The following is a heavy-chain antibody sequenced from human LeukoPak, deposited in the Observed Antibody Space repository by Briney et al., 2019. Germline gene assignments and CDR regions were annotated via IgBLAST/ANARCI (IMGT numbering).Heavy chain of an antibody. V-gene: IGHV1-58*01. Sequence: GASVKVSCKASGFTFTSSAVQWVRQARGQRLEWIGWIVVGSGNTNYAQKFQERVTITRDMSTSTAYMELSSLRSEDTAVYYCARSGSIVVVPLDYWGQGTLVTVSS. CDR2: IVVGSGNT. CDR1: GFTFTSSA. CDR3: ARSGSIVVVPLDY. D-gene: IGHD3-22*01. J-gene: IGHJ4*02.